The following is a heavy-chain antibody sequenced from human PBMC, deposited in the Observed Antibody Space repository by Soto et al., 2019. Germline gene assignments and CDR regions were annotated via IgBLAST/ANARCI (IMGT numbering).Heavy chain of an antibody. J-gene: IGHJ3*02. CDR1: GFTFSDYY. Sequence: GGSLRLSCAASGFTFSDYYMSWIRQAPGKGLEWVSYISSSGSTIYYADSVKGGFTISRDNAKNSLYLQMNSLRAEDTAVYYCARDEGGSSGWFDAFDIWGQGTMVTVSS. CDR2: ISSSGSTI. CDR3: ARDEGGSSGWFDAFDI. V-gene: IGHV3-11*01. D-gene: IGHD6-19*01.